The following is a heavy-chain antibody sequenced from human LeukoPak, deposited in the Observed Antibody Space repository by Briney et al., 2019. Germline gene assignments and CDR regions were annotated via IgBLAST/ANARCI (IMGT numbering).Heavy chain of an antibody. CDR2: ISSSGSTI. D-gene: IGHD3-22*01. CDR1: GFTFSDYY. Sequence: GRSLRLSCAASGFTFSDYYMSWIRQAPGKGLEWVSYISSSGSTIYYADSVKGRLTISRDNAKNSLYLQMNSLRAEDTAVYYCARDPRIYDSSGYSLDYWGQGTLVTVSS. V-gene: IGHV3-11*01. J-gene: IGHJ4*02. CDR3: ARDPRIYDSSGYSLDY.